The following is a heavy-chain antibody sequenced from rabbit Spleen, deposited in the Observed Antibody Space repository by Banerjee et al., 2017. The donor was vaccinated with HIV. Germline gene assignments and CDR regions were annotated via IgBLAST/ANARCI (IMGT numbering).Heavy chain of an antibody. CDR2: IDTSSGST. CDR1: GFDFSNYG. V-gene: IGHV1S45*01. Sequence: QEQLVESGGGLVQPGESLKLSCKASGFDFSNYGVSWVRQAPGKGLEWIGYIDTSSGSTYYASWAKGRFTISKTSSTTVTLQMTSLTVADTATYFCARDTGSSFSTYGMDLWGPGTLVTVS. CDR3: ARDTGSSFSTYGMDL. J-gene: IGHJ6*01. D-gene: IGHD8-1*01.